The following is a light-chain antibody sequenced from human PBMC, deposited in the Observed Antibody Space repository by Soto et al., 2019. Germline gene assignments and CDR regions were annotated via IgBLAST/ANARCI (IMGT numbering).Light chain of an antibody. J-gene: IGKJ5*01. CDR3: QQSHSSPTT. Sequence: DIKMTQSPSFLSASIGARVTITCRASQDIGNHLNWYQQKPGKAPQFILYRVSKLQSGVPSRFTGSGSGTDFTLTVYDLQPEDVATYYCQQSHSSPTTFGQGTRLEI. CDR1: QDIGNH. V-gene: IGKV1-39*01. CDR2: RVS.